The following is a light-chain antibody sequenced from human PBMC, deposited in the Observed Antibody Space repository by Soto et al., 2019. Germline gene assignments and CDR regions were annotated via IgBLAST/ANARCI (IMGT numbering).Light chain of an antibody. V-gene: IGKV3-15*01. J-gene: IGKJ1*01. CDR2: GAS. CDR3: QQYRTWPRT. Sequence: EIVMTQSPATLAVSPGERATLSCRASQSLSSNLAWYQQKPGQAPRLLIYGASTRATGIPARFSGSGSGTEFTLTISSLQSEDFAVYYCQQYRTWPRTFGQGTTGDIK. CDR1: QSLSSN.